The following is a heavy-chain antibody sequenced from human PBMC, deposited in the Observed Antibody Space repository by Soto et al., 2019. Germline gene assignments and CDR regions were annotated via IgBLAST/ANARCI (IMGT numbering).Heavy chain of an antibody. Sequence: VGSLRLSCAASGFTFSSYSMNWVRQAPGKGLEWVSSISSSSSYIYYADSVKGRFTISRDNAKNSLYLQMNSLRAEDTAVYYCARDRYSYGPRGYYYYYGMDVWGQGTTVTVSS. D-gene: IGHD5-18*01. CDR3: ARDRYSYGPRGYYYYYGMDV. J-gene: IGHJ6*02. CDR1: GFTFSSYS. CDR2: ISSSSSYI. V-gene: IGHV3-21*01.